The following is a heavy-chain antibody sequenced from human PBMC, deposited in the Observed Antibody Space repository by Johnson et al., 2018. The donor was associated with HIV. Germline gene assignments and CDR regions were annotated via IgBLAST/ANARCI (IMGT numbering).Heavy chain of an antibody. J-gene: IGHJ3*02. CDR2: IRYDGSNK. CDR1: RFTFSSYA. V-gene: IGHV3-30*02. D-gene: IGHD2-21*01. CDR3: AKDIWAYCGGDCSPGSAFDI. Sequence: QVYLVESGGGVVQPGRSLRLSCAASRFTFSSYAMHWVRQAPGKGLEWVAFIRYDGSNKYYADSVKGRFTISRDNSKNTLYLQMNSLRAEDTALYYCAKDIWAYCGGDCSPGSAFDIWGQGTMVTVSS.